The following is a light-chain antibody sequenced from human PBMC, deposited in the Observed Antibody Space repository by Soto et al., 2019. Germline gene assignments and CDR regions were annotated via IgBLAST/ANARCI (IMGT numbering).Light chain of an antibody. CDR1: SSDVGGYNY. J-gene: IGLJ1*01. V-gene: IGLV2-14*01. CDR2: GVT. CDR3: SSYTLNSPPV. Sequence: QSVLTQPASVSGSPGQSITISFTGTSSDVGGYNYVSWYQQHPGKAPKLMIYGVTNRPSGVSNRFSGSKSADTASLIISGLQAEDEADYYCSSYTLNSPPVFATGTKFTVL.